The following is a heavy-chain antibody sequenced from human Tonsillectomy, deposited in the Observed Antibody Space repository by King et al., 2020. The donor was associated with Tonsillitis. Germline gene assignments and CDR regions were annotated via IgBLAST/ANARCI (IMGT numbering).Heavy chain of an antibody. J-gene: IGHJ4*01. CDR2: INAGNGNT. D-gene: IGHD2-2*01. CDR1: GYTFTSYA. V-gene: IGHV1-3*01. CDR3: ARGGSSAISAY. Sequence: QLVQSGAEVKKPGASVKVSCKASGYTFTSYAKHWVRQAPGQRLEWMGWINAGNGNTKYSQKFQGRVTITRDTSASTAYMELSSLRSEDTAVYYCARGGSSAISAYWGHGTLVTVSS.